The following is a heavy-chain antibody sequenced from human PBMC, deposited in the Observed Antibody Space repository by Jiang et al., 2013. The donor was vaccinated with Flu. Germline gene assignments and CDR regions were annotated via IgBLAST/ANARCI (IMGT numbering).Heavy chain of an antibody. CDR2: VNHGGRA. V-gene: IGHV4-34*01. CDR3: TSGFDSAWEVSGA. CDR1: SGSLSNYF. D-gene: IGHD3-16*02. J-gene: IGHJ5*02. Sequence: TLSLTCTVYSGSLSNYFWTWIRQPPGRGWSGLGKVNHGGRANYNPSLKSRVTISVDTSKNQFSLKLSSVTAADTAVYYCTSGFDSAWEVSGAWGQGTLVTVSS.